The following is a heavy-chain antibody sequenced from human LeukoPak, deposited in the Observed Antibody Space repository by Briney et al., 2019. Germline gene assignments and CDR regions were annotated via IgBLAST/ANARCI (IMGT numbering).Heavy chain of an antibody. J-gene: IGHJ4*02. Sequence: ASVKVSCKASGYTFTGYYMHWVRQAPGQGLEWMGWINPNSGGTNYAQKFQGRVTMTRDTSISTAYMELRSLRSDDTAVYYCARNPHGHYGDYDGYFDYWGQGTLVTVSS. CDR1: GYTFTGYY. CDR3: ARNPHGHYGDYDGYFDY. V-gene: IGHV1-2*02. CDR2: INPNSGGT. D-gene: IGHD4-17*01.